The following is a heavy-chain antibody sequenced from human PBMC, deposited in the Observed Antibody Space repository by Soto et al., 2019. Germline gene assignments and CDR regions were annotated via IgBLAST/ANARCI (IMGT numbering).Heavy chain of an antibody. D-gene: IGHD3-3*01. CDR1: GYTFTSYA. V-gene: IGHV7-4-1*01. Sequence: GASVKVSCKASGYTFTSYAMNWVRQAPGQGLEWMGWINTNTGNPTYAQGFTGRFVFSLDTSVSTAYLQICSLKAEDTAVYYRARDYPPNSNTIFGVAKQFDPWGQGTLVTVSS. CDR2: INTNTGNP. CDR3: ARDYPPNSNTIFGVAKQFDP. J-gene: IGHJ5*02.